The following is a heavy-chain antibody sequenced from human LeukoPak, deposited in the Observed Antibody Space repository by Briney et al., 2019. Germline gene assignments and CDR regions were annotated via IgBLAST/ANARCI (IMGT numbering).Heavy chain of an antibody. CDR3: AKDLGLFGEGATLDY. V-gene: IGHV3-23*01. CDR2: TGASGDDT. Sequence: SGGSLRLSCAASGFTFNNYAVSWVRQTPGKGLEWVSSTGASGDDTYYADSVKGRFTISRDNSKNTLHLQMSSLRAEDTAVYYCAKDLGLFGEGATLDYWGRGTLVTVSS. J-gene: IGHJ4*02. CDR1: GFTFNNYA. D-gene: IGHD1-26*01.